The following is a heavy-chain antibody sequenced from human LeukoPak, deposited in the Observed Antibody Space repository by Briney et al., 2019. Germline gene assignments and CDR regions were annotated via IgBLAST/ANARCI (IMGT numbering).Heavy chain of an antibody. J-gene: IGHJ4*02. D-gene: IGHD3-10*01. CDR2: ISYSGST. CDR3: AGHPELYFFDY. V-gene: IGHV4-59*08. CDR1: GASISSYY. Sequence: SETLSLTCTVSGASISSYYWSWIRQPPGKGLEWIGYISYSGSTNYNPSLKSRVTISADTSKNQVSLTLSSVTAADTAVYYCAGHPELYFFDYWGQGTLVTVSS.